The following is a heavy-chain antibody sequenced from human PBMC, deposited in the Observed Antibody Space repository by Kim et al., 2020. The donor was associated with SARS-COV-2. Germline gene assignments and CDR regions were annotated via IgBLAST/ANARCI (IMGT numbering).Heavy chain of an antibody. CDR3: ARSVIAAAGLSYYYYGMDV. CDR2: TYYRSKWYN. J-gene: IGHJ6*02. V-gene: IGHV6-1*01. Sequence: SQTLSLTCAISGESVSSNSAAWNWIRQSPSRGLEWLGRTYYRSKWYNDYAVSVKSRITINPDTSKNQFSLQLNSVTPEDTAVYYCARSVIAAAGLSYYYYGMDVWGQGTTVTVSS. CDR1: GESVSSNSAA. D-gene: IGHD6-13*01.